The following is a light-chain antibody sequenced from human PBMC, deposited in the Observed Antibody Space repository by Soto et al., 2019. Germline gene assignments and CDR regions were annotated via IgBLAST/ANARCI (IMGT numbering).Light chain of an antibody. J-gene: IGKJ1*01. Sequence: DIQMTQSPSTLSASEGDRVTITCRASQSINNALAWFQQNPGKAPNLLIYEASNLQSGVPSRFSGSKSGTEFTLTISSLQPDDFATYYCQQYSLYPVTFGQGTKVEVK. CDR2: EAS. CDR3: QQYSLYPVT. V-gene: IGKV1-5*03. CDR1: QSINNA.